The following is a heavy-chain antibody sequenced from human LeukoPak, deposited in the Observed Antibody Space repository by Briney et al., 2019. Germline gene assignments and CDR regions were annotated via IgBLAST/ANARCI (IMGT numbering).Heavy chain of an antibody. J-gene: IGHJ3*02. CDR3: ARVWYYYDSSGYYYVGVSDAFDI. CDR1: GGSFSGYY. Sequence: PSETLSLTCAVYGGSFSGYYWSWIRQPPGKGLEWIGEINHSGSTNYNPSLKSRVTISVDTSKNQFSLKLSSVTAADTAVYYCARVWYYYDSSGYYYVGVSDAFDIWGQGTMVTVSS. D-gene: IGHD3-22*01. V-gene: IGHV4-34*01. CDR2: INHSGST.